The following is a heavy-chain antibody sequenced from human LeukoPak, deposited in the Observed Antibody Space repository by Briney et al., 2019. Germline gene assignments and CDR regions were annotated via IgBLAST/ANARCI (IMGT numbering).Heavy chain of an antibody. CDR3: AREGLNMVRGIIPKEAWGWFDP. J-gene: IGHJ5*02. CDR2: IYFSGGT. D-gene: IGHD3-10*01. V-gene: IGHV4-39*02. Sequence: SETLSLTCTVSGDSISSSNCYWGWIRQPPGKGLEWIGSIYFSGGTYYNASLKSRVTISVDTSKNQFSLKLSSVTAADTAVYYCAREGLNMVRGIIPKEAWGWFDPWGQGTLVTVSS. CDR1: GDSISSSNCY.